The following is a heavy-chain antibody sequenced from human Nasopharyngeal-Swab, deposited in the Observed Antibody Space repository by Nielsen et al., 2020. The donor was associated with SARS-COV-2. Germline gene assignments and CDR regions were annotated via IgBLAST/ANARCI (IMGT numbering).Heavy chain of an antibody. CDR2: IVLGIDKT. CDR3: ASGQCINGVCNPTDGLDV. CDR1: GFTFSGSA. Sequence: SVKVSCKASGFTFSGSAVQWVRQARGQRLEWIGWIVLGIDKTDYAQKFQGRVSITRDGSRTTASLELSSLRPDDTAMYFCASGQCINGVCNPTDGLDVWGQGASVTVS. J-gene: IGHJ6*02. V-gene: IGHV1-58*01. D-gene: IGHD2-8*01.